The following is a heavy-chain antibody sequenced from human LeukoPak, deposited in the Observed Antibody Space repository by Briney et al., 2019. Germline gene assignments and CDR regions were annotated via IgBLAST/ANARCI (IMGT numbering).Heavy chain of an antibody. Sequence: GGSLRLSGAASGFTFRSYWMHWVRQAPGKGLVCVSRINSDGSSTNYADSVKGRFTISRDNAKNTLYLQMNSLRAEDTAVYYCTYSFDWYFDYWGQGTLVTVSS. CDR2: INSDGSST. J-gene: IGHJ4*02. CDR3: TYSFDWYFDY. D-gene: IGHD6-13*01. CDR1: GFTFRSYW. V-gene: IGHV3-74*01.